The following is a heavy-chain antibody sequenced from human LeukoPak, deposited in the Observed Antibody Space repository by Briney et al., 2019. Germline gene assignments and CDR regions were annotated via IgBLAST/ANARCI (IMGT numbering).Heavy chain of an antibody. CDR3: ARSLDAAAGLANFDY. D-gene: IGHD6-25*01. CDR1: GYSFSYLG. V-gene: IGHV1-18*01. J-gene: IGHJ4*02. CDR2: INCYNGNT. Sequence: ASVKVSCKASGYSFSYLGINWVRQAPRQGLEWIGWINCYNGNTNYAQKSEGRLTLTTDTATSTVYMKLRNLRYDDTAVYYCARSLDAAAGLANFDYWGQGTRVTVSS.